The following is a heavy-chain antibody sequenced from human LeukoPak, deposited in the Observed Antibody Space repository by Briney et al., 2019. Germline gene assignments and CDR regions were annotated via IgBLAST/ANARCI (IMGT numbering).Heavy chain of an antibody. CDR1: GYTFTSYD. V-gene: IGHV1-8*01. Sequence: ASVKVSCKASGYTFTSYDITWMRQATGQGLEWMGWMNPNSNNTGYAQKFQGRITMTWNTSISTPYMELSSLRSEDTAVYYCARGGYYYDNWGQGTLVTVSS. J-gene: IGHJ4*02. CDR3: ARGGYYYDN. CDR2: MNPNSNNT. D-gene: IGHD6-13*01.